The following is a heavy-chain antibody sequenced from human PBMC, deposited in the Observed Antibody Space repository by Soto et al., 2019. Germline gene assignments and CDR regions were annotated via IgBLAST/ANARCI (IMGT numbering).Heavy chain of an antibody. J-gene: IGHJ5*02. D-gene: IGHD3-22*01. CDR3: AHSDSSGYHNWFDP. Sequence: QITLKESGPTLVKPTQTLTLTCTFSGFSLSTSGVGVGWIRQPPGKALEWLALIYWDDDKRYSPSLKSRLTIPKDTSKNQVVLTMTNMDPVATATYYCAHSDSSGYHNWFDPWGQGTLVTVSS. CDR2: IYWDDDK. CDR1: GFSLSTSGVG. V-gene: IGHV2-5*02.